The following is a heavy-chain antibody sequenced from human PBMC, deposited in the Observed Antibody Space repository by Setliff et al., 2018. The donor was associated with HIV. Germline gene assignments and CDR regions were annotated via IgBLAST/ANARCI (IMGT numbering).Heavy chain of an antibody. Sequence: WASVKVSCKTSGYIFIRYYIFWVRQAPGQGLEWMGNINPHTGVTKYAEKFQGRVTMTRDTSINTIYMELSRLRSDDTAVYYCARDLRDGFEEWFSTLDDGMDVWGQGTTVTV. V-gene: IGHV1-2*02. CDR3: ARDLRDGFEEWFSTLDDGMDV. CDR1: GYIFIRYY. CDR2: INPHTGVT. D-gene: IGHD3-3*01. J-gene: IGHJ6*02.